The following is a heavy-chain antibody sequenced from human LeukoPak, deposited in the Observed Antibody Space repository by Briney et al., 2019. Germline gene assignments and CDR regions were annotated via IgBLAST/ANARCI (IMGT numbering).Heavy chain of an antibody. CDR1: GFSFRSYA. Sequence: GGALRLSCAASGFSFRSYAMTWVRQAPGKGLEWVSAISSSGSTTYDADSVKGRFTISRDNSKNTPYLRMNSLRAEDTAVYYRATDPHHGSGSFWVWGQGTLVTVSS. CDR2: ISSSGSTT. D-gene: IGHD3-10*01. CDR3: ATDPHHGSGSFWV. V-gene: IGHV3-23*01. J-gene: IGHJ4*02.